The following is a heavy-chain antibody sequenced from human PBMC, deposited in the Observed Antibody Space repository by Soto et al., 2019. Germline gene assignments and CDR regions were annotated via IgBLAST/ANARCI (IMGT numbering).Heavy chain of an antibody. Sequence: GGSLILSCAASGFTVSTKYMSWVRQAPGKGLEWVSVIYSGGSTFYADSVRGRFTISRDDSKNTVNLQMNSLRAEDTAVYYCARDPWAADYWGQGTLVTSPQ. D-gene: IGHD3-16*01. CDR3: ARDPWAADY. CDR1: GFTVSTKY. J-gene: IGHJ4*02. V-gene: IGHV3-66*01. CDR2: IYSGGST.